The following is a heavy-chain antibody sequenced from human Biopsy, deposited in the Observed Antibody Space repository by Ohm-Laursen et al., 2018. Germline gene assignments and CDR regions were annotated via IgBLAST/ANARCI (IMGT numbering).Heavy chain of an antibody. J-gene: IGHJ6*02. CDR3: ASGDGLRLGGFSHLDV. V-gene: IGHV4-31*03. CDR1: GGSISSGGYY. CDR2: IYYSGST. D-gene: IGHD3-16*02. Sequence: TLSLTCSVSGGSISSGGYYWSWIRQPPGKGLERIGYIYYSGSTYYNPSLKSRVDTSLDTSKNQFSLKLNSLTAADTAVYYWASGDGLRLGGFSHLDVWGQGTTVTVSS.